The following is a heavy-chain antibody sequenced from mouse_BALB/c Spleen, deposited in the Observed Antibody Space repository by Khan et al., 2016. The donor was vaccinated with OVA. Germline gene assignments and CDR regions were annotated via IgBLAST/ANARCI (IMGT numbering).Heavy chain of an antibody. Sequence: QVQLKQSGADLMKPGASVKISCKVAGYKFSSYGIEWIKQRPGHGLKWIGEILPGSGSPNCNEKFKGKATFTADTSSNTAYMQLSSLTSEDSAVYYCARVNSGNRNYFDYWGQGTTLTVPS. CDR3: ARVNSGNRNYFDY. J-gene: IGHJ2*01. CDR1: GYKFSSYG. CDR2: ILPGSGSP. V-gene: IGHV1-9*01. D-gene: IGHD1-1*01.